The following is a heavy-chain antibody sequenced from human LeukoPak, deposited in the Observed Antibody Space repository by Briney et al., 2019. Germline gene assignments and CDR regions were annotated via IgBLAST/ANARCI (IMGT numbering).Heavy chain of an antibody. J-gene: IGHJ4*02. CDR1: GGTFSSYA. V-gene: IGHV1-69*04. D-gene: IGHD3-10*01. CDR2: IIPILGIA. Sequence: WASVKVSCKASGGTFSSYAISWVRQAPGQGLEWMGRIIPILGIANYAQKFQGRVTITADESTSTAYMELSSLRSEDTAVYYCASGTITMGDYWGQGTLVTVSS. CDR3: ASGTITMGDY.